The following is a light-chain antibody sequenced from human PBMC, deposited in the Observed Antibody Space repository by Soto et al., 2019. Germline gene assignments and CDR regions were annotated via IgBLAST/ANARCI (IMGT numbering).Light chain of an antibody. CDR3: QTWGTGIHVV. Sequence: QPVLTQSPSASASLGASVKLTCTLSSGHSSYAIAWRQQQPEKGPRYLMKLDSDGSHTKGDEIPDRFSGYSSGAERYLTSSRLQAEDEADYYCQTWGTGIHVVFGGGTKLTVL. V-gene: IGLV4-69*01. CDR2: LDSDGSH. CDR1: SGHSSYA. J-gene: IGLJ2*01.